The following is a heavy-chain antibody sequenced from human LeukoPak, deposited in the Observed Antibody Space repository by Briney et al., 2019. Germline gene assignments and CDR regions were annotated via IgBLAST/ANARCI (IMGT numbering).Heavy chain of an antibody. J-gene: IGHJ4*02. V-gene: IGHV3-30*01. D-gene: IGHD2-21*01. Sequence: GGSLRLSCAASGFTFTSYTMHWVRQPPGQGLEWVAATSYDGGNRYYADYVKGRFTISRDNSNNTLFLQKKSLRPEDTAVYFCARKGLWFKYYDYWGQGIWVTVSS. CDR1: GFTFTSYT. CDR3: ARKGLWFKYYDY. CDR2: TSYDGGNR.